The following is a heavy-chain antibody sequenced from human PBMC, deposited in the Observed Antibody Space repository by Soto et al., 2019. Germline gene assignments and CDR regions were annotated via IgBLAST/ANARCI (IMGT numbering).Heavy chain of an antibody. D-gene: IGHD2-2*01. J-gene: IGHJ6*02. V-gene: IGHV3-23*01. CDR3: ARDYCSSTSCYASVGAITHAYYHYGVVV. Sequence: GGSLRLSCAASGFTFSSYAMSWVRQAPGKGLEWVSAISGSGGSTYYADSVKGRFTISRDNSKNTLYLQMNSLRAEDTAVYYCARDYCSSTSCYASVGAITHAYYHYGVVVWGPGTTVNVSS. CDR2: ISGSGGST. CDR1: GFTFSSYA.